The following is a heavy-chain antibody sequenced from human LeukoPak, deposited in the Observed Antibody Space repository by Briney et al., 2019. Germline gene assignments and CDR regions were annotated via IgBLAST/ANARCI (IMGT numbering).Heavy chain of an antibody. CDR1: GFTFSNYW. Sequence: GGSLRLSCTAPGFTFSNYWMSWVRQAPNKGLEWVANIKYDGSEKYYVDSVKGRLTISRDNAKNSLYLQMNSQRAEDTAVYYCAREPVRKRWFDSWGQGPLVTVSS. CDR3: AREPVRKRWFDS. D-gene: IGHD3-10*01. J-gene: IGHJ5*01. CDR2: IKYDGSEK. V-gene: IGHV3-7*03.